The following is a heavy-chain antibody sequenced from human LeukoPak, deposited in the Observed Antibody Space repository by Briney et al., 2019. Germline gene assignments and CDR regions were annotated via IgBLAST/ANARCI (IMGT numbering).Heavy chain of an antibody. CDR3: ARGSGTSWFDY. CDR1: GYTFTANY. J-gene: IGHJ4*02. V-gene: IGHV1-2*02. CDR2: INPRSGGT. D-gene: IGHD2-2*01. Sequence: ASVKVSCMASGYTFTANYMHWVRQAPGQGLEWMGWINPRSGGTNYGEKFRGRVTMTRDTSITTAYMELSSLRFDDTAVYYCARGSGTSWFDYWGQGTLVTVSS.